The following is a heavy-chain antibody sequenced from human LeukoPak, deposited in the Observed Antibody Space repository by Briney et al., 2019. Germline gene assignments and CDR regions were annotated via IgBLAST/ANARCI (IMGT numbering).Heavy chain of an antibody. CDR2: ISGSAITI. V-gene: IGHV3-23*01. J-gene: IGHJ4*02. CDR3: ATPTTVVSYY. CDR1: GFTFSDYA. D-gene: IGHD4-23*01. Sequence: PGGSLRLSCAASGFTFSDYAMNWVRQAPGKGLEWVSTISGSAITIYDADSVKGRFTISRDNSKNTLYLQMNSLRAEDTAVYYCATPTTVVSYYWGQGTLVTVSS.